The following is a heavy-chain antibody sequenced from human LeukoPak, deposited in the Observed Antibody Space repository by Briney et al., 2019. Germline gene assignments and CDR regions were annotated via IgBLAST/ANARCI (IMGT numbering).Heavy chain of an antibody. V-gene: IGHV4-31*03. Sequence: SETLSLTCTVSGGSIRNGGYYWSWIRQHPGKGPEWIGYIYYSGSTFYNPSLKSRLTISVDTSKNQFSLNLSSVTAADTAVYYCARDNIEYSSSSGIDYWGQGTLVTVSS. CDR2: IYYSGST. J-gene: IGHJ4*02. CDR3: ARDNIEYSSSSGIDY. D-gene: IGHD6-6*01. CDR1: GGSIRNGGYY.